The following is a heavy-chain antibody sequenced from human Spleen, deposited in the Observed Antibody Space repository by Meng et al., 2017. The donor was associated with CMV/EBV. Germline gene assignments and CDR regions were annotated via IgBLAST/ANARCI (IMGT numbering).Heavy chain of an antibody. CDR1: GGSFSGYY. CDR3: ARDRGVPAAPDY. J-gene: IGHJ4*02. CDR2: INHSGST. D-gene: IGHD2-2*01. Sequence: QGKLQQWGGGLLKPSATLSLTCAVYGGSFSGYYWSWIRQPPGKGLEWIGEINHSGSTNYNPSLKSRVTISVDTSKNQFSLKLSSVTAADTAVYYCARDRGVPAAPDYWGQGTLVTVSS. V-gene: IGHV4-34*01.